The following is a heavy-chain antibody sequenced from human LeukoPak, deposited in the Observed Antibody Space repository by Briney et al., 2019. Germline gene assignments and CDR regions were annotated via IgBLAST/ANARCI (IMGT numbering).Heavy chain of an antibody. CDR1: GFTFSSYA. CDR2: ISGSGGST. CDR3: ARDRTTTYYYYYMDV. J-gene: IGHJ6*03. V-gene: IGHV3-23*01. Sequence: GGSLRLSCAASGFTFSSYAMSWVRQAPGKGLEWVSAISGSGGSTSYADSVKGRFTISRDNAKNTLYLQMNSLRAEDTAVYYCARDRTTTYYYYYMDVWGKGTTVTVSS. D-gene: IGHD4-17*01.